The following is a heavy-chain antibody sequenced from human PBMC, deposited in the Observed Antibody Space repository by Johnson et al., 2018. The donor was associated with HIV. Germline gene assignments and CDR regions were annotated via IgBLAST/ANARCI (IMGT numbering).Heavy chain of an antibody. V-gene: IGHV3-7*05. CDR2: IKQDGSEK. CDR1: GFTFSSYW. CDR3: ARERNSNWGGRSMSDAFAI. D-gene: IGHD7-27*01. J-gene: IGHJ3*02. Sequence: VQLVESGGGVVQPGRSLRLSCAASGFTFSSYWMSWVRQAPGKGLEWVANIKQDGSEKYYVDSVKGRFTISRDNAKNSLYLQMNSLRAEDTAVYYCARERNSNWGGRSMSDAFAIWGQGTMVTVSS.